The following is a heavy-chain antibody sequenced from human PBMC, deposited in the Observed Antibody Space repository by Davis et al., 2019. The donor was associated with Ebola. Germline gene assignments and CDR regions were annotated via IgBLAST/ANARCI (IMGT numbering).Heavy chain of an antibody. D-gene: IGHD2-2*01. CDR1: GFTFSHHW. V-gene: IGHV3-74*01. CDR3: VRDYAVAFDI. CDR2: IPRDGSTT. J-gene: IGHJ3*02. Sequence: SLNISCPSSGFTFSHHWMLWVRQAPGKGLVWVSRIPRDGSTTGYADSVKGRFTISRDNARNTLYLQANSLRAEDTAVYYCVRDYAVAFDIWGQGTMVTVSS.